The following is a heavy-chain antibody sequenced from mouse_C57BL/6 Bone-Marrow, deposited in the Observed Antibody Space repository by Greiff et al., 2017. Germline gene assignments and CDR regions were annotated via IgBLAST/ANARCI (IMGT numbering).Heavy chain of an antibody. Sequence: VQLQQPGAELVKPGASVKLSCKASGYTFTSYWMQWVKQRPGQGLEWIGEIDPSDSYTNYNQKFKGKATLTVDTSSSTAYMQLSSLTSEDSAVYYCALYYFDYWGQGTTLTVSS. CDR2: IDPSDSYT. V-gene: IGHV1-50*01. CDR3: ALYYFDY. D-gene: IGHD3-3*01. J-gene: IGHJ2*01. CDR1: GYTFTSYW.